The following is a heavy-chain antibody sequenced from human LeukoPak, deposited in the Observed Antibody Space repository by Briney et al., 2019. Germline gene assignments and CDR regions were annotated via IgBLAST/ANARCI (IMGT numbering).Heavy chain of an antibody. CDR1: GGTFSNYA. Sequence: ASVKVSCKASGGTFSNYAISWVRQAPGQGLEWMGGINPIFGTANYAQKFQGRVTITADEATSTAYMELSSLRSEDTAVYYCARVPTGQWLVPTDYYYYYYMDVWGKGTTVTVSS. CDR2: INPIFGTA. CDR3: ARVPTGQWLVPTDYYYYYYMDV. J-gene: IGHJ6*03. D-gene: IGHD6-19*01. V-gene: IGHV1-69*13.